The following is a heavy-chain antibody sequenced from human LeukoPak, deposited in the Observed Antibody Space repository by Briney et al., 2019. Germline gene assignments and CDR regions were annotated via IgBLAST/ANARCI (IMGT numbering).Heavy chain of an antibody. V-gene: IGHV3-23*01. CDR1: GFTFSNYG. J-gene: IGHJ4*02. CDR2: IRSSGDST. CDR3: ARRRQWLGKHDYFDC. D-gene: IGHD6-19*01. Sequence: GGSLRLSCAASGFTFSNYGMSWVRQAPGKGLEWVSSIRSSGDSTYYADSVKGRFTISRDNSKNTLYLQMSSLRAEDTAVYYCARRRQWLGKHDYFDCWGQGTLVTVSS.